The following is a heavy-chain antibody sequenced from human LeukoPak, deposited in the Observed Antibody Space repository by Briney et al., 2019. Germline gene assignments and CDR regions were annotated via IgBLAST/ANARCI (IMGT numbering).Heavy chain of an antibody. CDR3: ASSLRTGGIFDY. J-gene: IGHJ4*02. CDR1: GFTFSNYN. V-gene: IGHV3-21*01. CDR2: ISSSGSYI. D-gene: IGHD2-15*01. Sequence: GGSLRLSCAASGFTFSNYNMNWVRQAPGKGLEWVSSISSSGSYIYYADSMKGRFTISRDNAKNSLFLQMNSLRAEDTAVYYCASSLRTGGIFDYWGQGTLVTVSS.